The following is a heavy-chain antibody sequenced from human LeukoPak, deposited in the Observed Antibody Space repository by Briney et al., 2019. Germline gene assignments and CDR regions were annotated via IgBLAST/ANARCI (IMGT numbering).Heavy chain of an antibody. J-gene: IGHJ4*02. Sequence: GGSLRLSCAASGFAFSDYYMSWVRQAPGRGLEWLSFISSSANIIHYADSVRGRFTISRDNAKNSLYLQMDSLIAEDTAVYYCARDTETGMVYFDYWGQGTLVTVSS. D-gene: IGHD7-27*01. CDR3: ARDTETGMVYFDY. CDR2: ISSSANII. CDR1: GFAFSDYY. V-gene: IGHV3-11*01.